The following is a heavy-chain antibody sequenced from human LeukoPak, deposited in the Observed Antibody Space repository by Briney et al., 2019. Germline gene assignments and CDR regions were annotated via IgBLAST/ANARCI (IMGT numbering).Heavy chain of an antibody. Sequence: PGESLKISCKGSGYRFTTYWIGWVRQMPGKGLEWMGVIYPGDSDTRYSPSFQGQVTISADKSISTACLQWSSLKASESAMCYCARLQEDANSSYYKYWGQGTLVTVSS. V-gene: IGHV5-51*01. D-gene: IGHD4/OR15-4a*01. CDR2: IYPGDSDT. CDR3: ARLQEDANSSYYKY. CDR1: GYRFTTYW. J-gene: IGHJ4*02.